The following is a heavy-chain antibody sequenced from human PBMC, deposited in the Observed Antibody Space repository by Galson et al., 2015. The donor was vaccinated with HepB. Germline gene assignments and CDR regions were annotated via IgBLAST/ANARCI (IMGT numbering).Heavy chain of an antibody. CDR2: ISSNGGST. V-gene: IGHV3-64D*06. D-gene: IGHD2-15*01. J-gene: IGHJ3*02. Sequence: SLRLSCAASGFTFSSYAMHWVRQAPGKGLEYVSAISSNGGSTYYADSVKGRFTISRDNSKNTLYLQMSSLRAEDTAVYYCVKGVGYCSGGSCHTSDNDAFDIWGQGTMVTVSS. CDR1: GFTFSSYA. CDR3: VKGVGYCSGGSCHTSDNDAFDI.